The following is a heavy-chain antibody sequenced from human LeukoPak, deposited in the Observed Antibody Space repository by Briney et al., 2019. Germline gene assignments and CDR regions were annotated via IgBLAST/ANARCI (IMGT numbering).Heavy chain of an antibody. V-gene: IGHV4-39*07. CDR2: IYYSGST. J-gene: IGHJ4*02. D-gene: IGHD4-23*01. CDR3: ARDGSDYGGNLD. CDR1: GGSISSGSYY. Sequence: PSETLSLTCTVSGGSISSGSYYWGWIRQPPGKGLEWIGSIYYSGSTYYNPSLKSRVTISVDTSKNQFSLKLSSVTAADTAVYYCARDGSDYGGNLDWGQGTLVTVSS.